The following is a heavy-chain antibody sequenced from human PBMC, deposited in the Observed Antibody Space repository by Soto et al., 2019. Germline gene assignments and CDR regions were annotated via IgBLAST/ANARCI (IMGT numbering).Heavy chain of an antibody. V-gene: IGHV4-4*02. J-gene: IGHJ4*02. CDR1: GGSISSSNW. Sequence: SETLSVTCAVSGGSISSSNWWSWVSQPPGKGLEWIGEIYHSGSTNYNPSLKSRVTISVDKSKNQFSLELSSVTAADTAVYYCARLFLHTRGYDYWGQGTLVTVSS. D-gene: IGHD3-10*01. CDR2: IYHSGST. CDR3: ARLFLHTRGYDY.